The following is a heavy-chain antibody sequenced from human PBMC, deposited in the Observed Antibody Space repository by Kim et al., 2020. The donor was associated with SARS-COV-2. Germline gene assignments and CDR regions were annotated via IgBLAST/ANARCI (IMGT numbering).Heavy chain of an antibody. V-gene: IGHV1-2*02. Sequence: ASVKVSCKASGYTFTGYYMHWVRQAPGQGLEWMGWINPNSGGTNYAQKFQGRVTMTRDTSISTAYMELSRLRSDDTAVYYCARDFHPFGLVFLPFRSWGQGTLVTVSS. D-gene: IGHD6-19*01. J-gene: IGHJ5*02. CDR3: ARDFHPFGLVFLPFRS. CDR1: GYTFTGYY. CDR2: INPNSGGT.